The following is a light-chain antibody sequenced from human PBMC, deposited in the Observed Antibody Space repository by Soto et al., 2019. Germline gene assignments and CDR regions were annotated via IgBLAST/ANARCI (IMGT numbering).Light chain of an antibody. J-gene: IGLJ3*02. Sequence: QSVLTQPPSASGTPGQRVTISCSGSSSNIGSNTVNWYQQLPGTAPKLPIYSNNQRPSGVPDRFSGSKSGTSASLAISGLQSEDEADYYCAAWVDSLNGWVFGGGTKLTVL. V-gene: IGLV1-44*01. CDR2: SNN. CDR3: AAWVDSLNGWV. CDR1: SSNIGSNT.